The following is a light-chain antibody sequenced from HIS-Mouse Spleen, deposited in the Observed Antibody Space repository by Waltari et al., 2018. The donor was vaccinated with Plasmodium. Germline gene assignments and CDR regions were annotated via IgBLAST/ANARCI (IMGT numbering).Light chain of an antibody. CDR2: EDS. V-gene: IGLV3-10*01. CDR3: YSTDSSGNHRRV. Sequence: SYELTQPPSVSVSPGQTARITCSGDALPKKYAYWYQQKSGQAPVLVIYEDSKRPAVIPGRVSGSSSGTRATLTISGAQVEDEADYYCYSTDSSGNHRRVFGGGTKLTVL. J-gene: IGLJ2*01. CDR1: ALPKKY.